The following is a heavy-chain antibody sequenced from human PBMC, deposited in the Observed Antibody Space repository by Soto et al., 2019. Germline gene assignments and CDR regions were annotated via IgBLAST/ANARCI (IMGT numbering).Heavy chain of an antibody. Sequence: GESLKISCAASGFTFSSYWMSWVRQAPGKGLEWVANIKQDGSEKYYVDSVKGRFTISRDNAKNSLYLQMNSLRAEDTAVYYCVGSLAFDIWGQGTMVTVSS. CDR1: GFTFSSYW. V-gene: IGHV3-7*03. J-gene: IGHJ3*02. D-gene: IGHD6-13*01. CDR2: IKQDGSEK. CDR3: VGSLAFDI.